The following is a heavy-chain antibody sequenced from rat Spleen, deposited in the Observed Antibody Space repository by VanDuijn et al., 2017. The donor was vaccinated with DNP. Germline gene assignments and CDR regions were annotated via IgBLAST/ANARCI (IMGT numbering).Heavy chain of an antibody. CDR1: GFSLTSNN. V-gene: IGHV2-41*01. Sequence: QVQLKESGPGLVQPSQTLSLTCTVAGFSLTSNNVHWVRQPPGEGLEWMGVIWNSGGTRYDSSLKSRLTITKDTSKRQVFLKMNSLQTGDAATYDCARCLLRGRRGFAHWGQGTLVTVSS. CDR2: IWNSGGT. CDR3: ARCLLRGRRGFAH. D-gene: IGHD4-1*01. J-gene: IGHJ3*01.